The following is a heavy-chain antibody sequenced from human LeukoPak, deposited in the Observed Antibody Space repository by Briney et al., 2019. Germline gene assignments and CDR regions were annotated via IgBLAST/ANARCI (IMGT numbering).Heavy chain of an antibody. CDR2: IYPGDSDT. J-gene: IGHJ5*02. Sequence: GEPLKVSCKGSGYSFTSYWIGWVRQMPGKGLEWMGIIYPGDSDTRYSPSFQGQVTISADKSISTAYLQWSSLKASDTAMYYCASQPSDCSGGSCYSGWFDPWGQGTLVTVSS. CDR1: GYSFTSYW. CDR3: ASQPSDCSGGSCYSGWFDP. V-gene: IGHV5-51*01. D-gene: IGHD2-15*01.